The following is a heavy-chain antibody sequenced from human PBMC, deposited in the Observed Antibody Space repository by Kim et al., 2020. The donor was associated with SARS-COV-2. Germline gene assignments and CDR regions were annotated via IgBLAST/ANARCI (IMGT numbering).Heavy chain of an antibody. D-gene: IGHD2-2*01. CDR1: GFTFGNYW. Sequence: GGSLRLSCVGSGFTFGNYWMTWVRQAPGKRLEWVANIRQDGSDKYYLESVRGRFTISRENGRNSLHLQMNSLRVEDTAVYFCARDRRADAMTPIPEAWGQGTLVIVSS. V-gene: IGHV3-7*03. CDR2: IRQDGSDK. J-gene: IGHJ5*02. CDR3: ARDRRADAMTPIPEA.